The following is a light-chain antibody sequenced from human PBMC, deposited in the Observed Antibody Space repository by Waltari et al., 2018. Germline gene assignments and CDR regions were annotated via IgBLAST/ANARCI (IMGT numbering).Light chain of an antibody. Sequence: EIVMTQSPATLSVSPRERATLSCRASQSVNSNLAWYQQKPGQAPRLLIHGASTRATGFPARFSGSGSGTEFTLTISSLQSEDFAVYYCQQYNDWLTFGGGTKVEIK. J-gene: IGKJ4*01. V-gene: IGKV3-15*01. CDR1: QSVNSN. CDR3: QQYNDWLT. CDR2: GAS.